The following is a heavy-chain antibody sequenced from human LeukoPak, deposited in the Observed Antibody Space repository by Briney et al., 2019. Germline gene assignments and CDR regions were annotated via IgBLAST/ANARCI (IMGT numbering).Heavy chain of an antibody. Sequence: AGGSLRLSCAASGFTFSSYAMSWVRQAPGKGLEWVSAISGSGGSTYYADSVKGRFTISRDNSKNTLYLQMNSLRAEDTALYYCARGPLYYYYYMDVWGKGTTVTVSS. CDR3: ARGPLYYYYYMDV. CDR2: ISGSGGST. CDR1: GFTFSSYA. V-gene: IGHV3-23*01. J-gene: IGHJ6*03.